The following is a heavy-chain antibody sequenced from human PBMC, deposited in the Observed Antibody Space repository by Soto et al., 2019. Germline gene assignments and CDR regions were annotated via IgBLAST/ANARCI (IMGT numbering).Heavy chain of an antibody. CDR1: GYSFTSYW. V-gene: IGHV5-51*01. J-gene: IGHJ6*02. CDR3: ARLPIYCSGGSCYSYYGMDV. Sequence: GESLKISCKSSGYSFTSYWIGWVRQMPGKGLEWMGIIYPGDSDTRYSPSFQGQVTISADKSISTAYLQWSSLKASDTAMYYCARLPIYCSGGSCYSYYGMDVWGQGTTVTVSS. CDR2: IYPGDSDT. D-gene: IGHD2-15*01.